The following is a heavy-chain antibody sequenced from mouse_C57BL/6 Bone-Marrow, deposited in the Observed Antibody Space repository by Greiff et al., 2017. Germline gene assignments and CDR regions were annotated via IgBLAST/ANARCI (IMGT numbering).Heavy chain of an antibody. CDR3: VREDDLRRCKWFAY. CDR1: GFTFNTYA. V-gene: IGHV10-3*01. CDR2: IRSKSSNYAT. D-gene: IGHD2-12*01. Sequence: EVNVVESGGGLVQPKGSLKLSCAASGFTFNTYAMHWVRQAPGKGLEWVARIRSKSSNYATYYADSVKDRFTISRDDSQSMLYLQMNNLKTEDTAMYYCVREDDLRRCKWFAYWGQGTLVTVSA. J-gene: IGHJ3*01.